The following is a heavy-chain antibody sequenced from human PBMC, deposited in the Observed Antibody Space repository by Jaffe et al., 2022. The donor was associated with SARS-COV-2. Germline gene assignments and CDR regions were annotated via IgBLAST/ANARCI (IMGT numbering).Heavy chain of an antibody. Sequence: QVQLVESGGGVVQPGRSLRLSCAASGFTFSSYGMHWVRQAPGKGLEWVAVISYDGSNKYYADSVKGRFTISRDNSKNTLYLQMNSLRAEDTAVYYCAGTYYYGSGSYYNRGLHYYGMDVWGQGTTVTVSS. CDR3: AGTYYYGSGSYYNRGLHYYGMDV. J-gene: IGHJ6*02. CDR1: GFTFSSYG. V-gene: IGHV3-30*03. D-gene: IGHD3-10*01. CDR2: ISYDGSNK.